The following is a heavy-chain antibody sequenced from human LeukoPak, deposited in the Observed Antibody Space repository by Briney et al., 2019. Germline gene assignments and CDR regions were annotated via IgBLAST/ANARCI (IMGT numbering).Heavy chain of an antibody. D-gene: IGHD3-3*01. J-gene: IGHJ4*02. CDR3: ARGGSYVEWLSQIYYFDY. V-gene: IGHV1-2*02. CDR1: GYTFTGYY. CDR2: INPNSGGT. Sequence: ASVKVSCKASGYTFTGYYMHWVRQAPGQGLEWMGWINPNSGGTNYAQKFQGRVTMTRDTSISTAYMELSRLRSDDTAVYYCARGGSYVEWLSQIYYFDYWGQGTLVTVSS.